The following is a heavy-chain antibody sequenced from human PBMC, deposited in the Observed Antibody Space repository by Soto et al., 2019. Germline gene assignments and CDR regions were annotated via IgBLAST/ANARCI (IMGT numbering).Heavy chain of an antibody. Sequence: ASVKVSCKASGYTFTDYYMHWVRRAPGQGLEWMGWINPNSGGTNYAQKFQGRVTMTRDTSISTAYMELSRLRSDDTAVYYCARKLELRGSYYYYYDMDVWGPGTTVTVSS. J-gene: IGHJ6*02. CDR3: ARKLELRGSYYYYYDMDV. CDR1: GYTFTDYY. D-gene: IGHD1-7*01. V-gene: IGHV1-2*02. CDR2: INPNSGGT.